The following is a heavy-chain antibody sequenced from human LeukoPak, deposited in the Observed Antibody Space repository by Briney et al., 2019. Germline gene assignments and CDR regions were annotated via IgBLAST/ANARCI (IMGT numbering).Heavy chain of an antibody. V-gene: IGHV4-39*01. D-gene: IGHD5-18*01. CDR1: GGSISSSSYY. Sequence: SETLSLTCTVSGGSISSSSYYWGWIRQPPGKGLEWIGSIYYSGSTYYNPSLKSRVTISVDTSKNQFSLKLSSVTAADTAVYYCARRGSGYSFGYWGQGTLVTVSS. CDR3: ARRGSGYSFGY. J-gene: IGHJ4*02. CDR2: IYYSGST.